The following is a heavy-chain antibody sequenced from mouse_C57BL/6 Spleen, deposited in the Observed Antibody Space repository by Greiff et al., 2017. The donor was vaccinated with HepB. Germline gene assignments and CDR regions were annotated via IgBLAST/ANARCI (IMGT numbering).Heavy chain of an antibody. J-gene: IGHJ2*01. Sequence: VQLQQSGPELVKPGASVKLSCKASGYTFTSYDINWVKQRPGQGLEWIGWIYPRDGSTKYNEKFKGKATLTVDTSSSTAYMELHSLTSEDSAVYFCARRGTTVVAQFAYWGQGTTLTVSS. V-gene: IGHV1-85*01. D-gene: IGHD1-1*01. CDR2: IYPRDGST. CDR3: ARRGTTVVAQFAY. CDR1: GYTFTSYD.